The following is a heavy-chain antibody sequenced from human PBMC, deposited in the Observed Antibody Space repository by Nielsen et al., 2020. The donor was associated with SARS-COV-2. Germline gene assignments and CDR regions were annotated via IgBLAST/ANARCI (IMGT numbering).Heavy chain of an antibody. CDR2: IYYSGST. D-gene: IGHD4-17*01. CDR1: GDSISSPDYY. CDR3: ARVAVTYEIDY. Sequence: SETLSLTCTVSGDSISSPDYYWSWIRQHPGKGLEWIGYIYYSGSTYYNPSLKSRVTISVDTSKNQFSLKLSSVTAADTAVYYCARVAVTYEIDYWGQGTLVTVSS. V-gene: IGHV4-31*03. J-gene: IGHJ4*02.